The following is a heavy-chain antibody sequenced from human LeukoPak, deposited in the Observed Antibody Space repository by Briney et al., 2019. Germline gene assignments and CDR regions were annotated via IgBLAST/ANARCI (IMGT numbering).Heavy chain of an antibody. Sequence: PGGSLRLSCAASGFTFSNYAMGWVRQAPGKGLEWVSAISGSRDGTYYADSVKGRFTISRDNSKNTLYLQINRLRVEDTAVYHCVRALSGTDDFWGQGPLVTVSS. J-gene: IGHJ4*02. CDR1: GFTFSNYA. D-gene: IGHD1-7*01. V-gene: IGHV3-23*01. CDR2: ISGSRDGT. CDR3: VRALSGTDDF.